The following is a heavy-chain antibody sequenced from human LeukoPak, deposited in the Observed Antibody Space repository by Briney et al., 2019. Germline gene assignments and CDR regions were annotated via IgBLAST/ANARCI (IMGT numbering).Heavy chain of an antibody. CDR1: GGSFSGYY. CDR3: ATPPSTPGG. Sequence: PSETLSLTCAVYGGSFSGYYWSWIRQPPGKGLEWIGEINHSGSTNYNPSLKSRVTISVDTSKNQFSLKLSSVTAADTAVYYCATPPSTPGGGGKEPRVTVSS. J-gene: IGHJ4*02. CDR2: INHSGST. D-gene: IGHD3-10*01. V-gene: IGHV4-34*01.